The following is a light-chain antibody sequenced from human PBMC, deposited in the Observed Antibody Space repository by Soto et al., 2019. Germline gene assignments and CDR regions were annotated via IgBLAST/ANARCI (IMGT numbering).Light chain of an antibody. J-gene: IGLJ2*01. CDR3: CSYAGSDVV. V-gene: IGLV2-23*01. CDR2: EGS. Sequence: QSALNQPASVSGSPGHSITISCTGTSSDVGSYNLVSWYQQHPGKAPKLMIYEGSKRPSGVSNRFSGSKSGNTASLTISGLQAEDEADYYCCSYAGSDVVFGGGTKLTVL. CDR1: SSDVGSYNL.